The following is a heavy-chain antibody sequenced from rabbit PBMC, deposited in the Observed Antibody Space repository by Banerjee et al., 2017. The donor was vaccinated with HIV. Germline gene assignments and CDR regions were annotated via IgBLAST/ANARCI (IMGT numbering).Heavy chain of an antibody. D-gene: IGHD1-1*01. CDR1: GFDISSYA. CDR3: ARGATSGAWSSYFNL. CDR2: IYAGKGSA. J-gene: IGHJ4*01. V-gene: IGHV1S7*01. Sequence: QSLVESGGGLVQPGESLKLFCKASGFDISSYAIIWVRQAPGKGLEWIGGIYAGKGSAYYATWVNGRFTISSDNAQNTVDLQMNSLTAADTATYFCARGATSGAWSSYFNLWGQGTLVTVS.